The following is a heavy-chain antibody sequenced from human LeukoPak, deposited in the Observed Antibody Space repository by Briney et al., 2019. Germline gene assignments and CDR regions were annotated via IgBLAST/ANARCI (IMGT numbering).Heavy chain of an antibody. Sequence: GGSLRLSCSVSGFTLSIYWMSWVRQAPGKGLEWVANIKQDGSEEYYADSVKGRFTISRDNAKNSLYLQMNSLRAEDTAVYYCASRMGQLVVPEYFQHWGQGTLVTVSS. CDR3: ASRMGQLVVPEYFQH. CDR2: IKQDGSEE. V-gene: IGHV3-7*01. D-gene: IGHD6-6*01. CDR1: GFTLSIYW. J-gene: IGHJ1*01.